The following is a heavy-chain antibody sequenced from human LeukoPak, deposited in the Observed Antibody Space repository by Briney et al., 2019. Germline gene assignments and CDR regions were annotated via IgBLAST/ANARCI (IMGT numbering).Heavy chain of an antibody. Sequence: TGGSLRLSCTAPGFTFSSYAMHWVRQAPSKGLEWVAVISYDGSNKYYADSVKGRFTISRDNSKNTLFLQMNSLRAEDTAIYYCAKEVEAFDYWGQGTLVTVSS. J-gene: IGHJ4*02. CDR3: AKEVEAFDY. CDR2: ISYDGSNK. V-gene: IGHV3-30-3*01. CDR1: GFTFSSYA.